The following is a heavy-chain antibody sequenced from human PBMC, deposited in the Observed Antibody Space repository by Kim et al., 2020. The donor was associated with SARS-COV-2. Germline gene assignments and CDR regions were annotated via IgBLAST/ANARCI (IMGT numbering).Heavy chain of an antibody. J-gene: IGHJ1*01. V-gene: IGHV3-30*04. CDR2: ISYDGSNK. D-gene: IGHD4-17*01. Sequence: GGSLRLSCAASGFTFSSYAMHWVRQAPGKGLEWVAVISYDGSNKYYADSVKGRFTISRDNSKNTLYLQMNSLRAEDTAVYYCARALYGGYREYFQHWGQGTRVTVSS. CDR1: GFTFSSYA. CDR3: ARALYGGYREYFQH.